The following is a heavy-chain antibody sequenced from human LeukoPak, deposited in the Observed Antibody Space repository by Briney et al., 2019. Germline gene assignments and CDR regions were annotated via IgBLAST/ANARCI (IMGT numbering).Heavy chain of an antibody. Sequence: SETLSLTCTVSGGSISSYYWSWIRQPPGKGLEWIGYIYYSGSTNYNPSLKSRVTISVDTSKNQFSLKLSSVTAADTAVYYCAGVDIEATTSVYWGQGTLVTVSS. CDR2: IYYSGST. V-gene: IGHV4-59*12. CDR3: AGVDIEATTSVY. D-gene: IGHD5-12*01. J-gene: IGHJ4*02. CDR1: GGSISSYY.